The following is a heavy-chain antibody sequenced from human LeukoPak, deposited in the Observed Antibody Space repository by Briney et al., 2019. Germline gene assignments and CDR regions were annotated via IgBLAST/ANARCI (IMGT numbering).Heavy chain of an antibody. J-gene: IGHJ6*03. V-gene: IGHV3-53*01. CDR3: ASSLPAAQEMSNHYYFMDV. CDR2: IYSAGTT. CDR1: GFIVSNNY. Sequence: GGSLRLSCAASGFIVSNNYMSWVRQAPGKGLEWVSAIYSAGTTYYADSVKGRFTISRDSSKNTLYLQMDSLRAEDTAVYYCASSLPAAQEMSNHYYFMDVWGTGATVTVSS. D-gene: IGHD2-2*01.